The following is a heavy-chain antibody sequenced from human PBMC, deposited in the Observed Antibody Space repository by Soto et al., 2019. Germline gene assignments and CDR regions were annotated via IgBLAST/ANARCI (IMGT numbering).Heavy chain of an antibody. CDR3: ARHRIITIVVVVAATGFNLFDP. CDR2: LYYSGST. V-gene: IGHV4-39*01. CDR1: GGSISSSSYY. J-gene: IGHJ5*02. Sequence: QLQLQESGPGLVKPSETLSLTCTVSGGSISSSSYYWGWIRQPPGKGLEWIGSLYYSGSTYYNPSLKSRVTISVDTSKNQCSLKLSSVTAADTAVYYCARHRIITIVVVVAATGFNLFDPWGQGTLVTVSS. D-gene: IGHD2-15*01.